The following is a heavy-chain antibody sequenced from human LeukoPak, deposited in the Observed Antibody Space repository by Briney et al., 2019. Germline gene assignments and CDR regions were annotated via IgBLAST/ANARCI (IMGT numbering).Heavy chain of an antibody. J-gene: IGHJ4*02. D-gene: IGHD4-23*01. CDR3: ARIPPLHLVTFDY. CDR1: GGSISSGSYY. V-gene: IGHV4-61*02. CDR2: IYTSGST. Sequence: DPSETLSLTCTVSGGSISSGSYYWSWIRQPAGKGLEWIGRIYTSGSTNYNPSLKGRVTISVDTSKNQFSLKLSSVTAADTAVYYCARIPPLHLVTFDYWGQGTLVTVSS.